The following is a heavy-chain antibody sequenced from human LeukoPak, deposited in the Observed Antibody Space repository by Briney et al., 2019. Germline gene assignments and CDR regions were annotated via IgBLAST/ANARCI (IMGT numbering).Heavy chain of an antibody. Sequence: PSETLSLTCTASGGSISSGSYYWSWIRQPARKGLEWIGRIYTSGSTNYNPSLKSRVTISVDTSKNQFSLKLSSVTAADTAVYYCARTPRRGYSYENAFDIWGQGTMVTVSS. CDR2: IYTSGST. CDR1: GGSISSGSYY. D-gene: IGHD5-18*01. J-gene: IGHJ3*02. V-gene: IGHV4-61*02. CDR3: ARTPRRGYSYENAFDI.